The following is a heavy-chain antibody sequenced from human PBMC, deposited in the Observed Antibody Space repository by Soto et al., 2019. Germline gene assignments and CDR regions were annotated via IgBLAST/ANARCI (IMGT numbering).Heavy chain of an antibody. CDR3: ARGHTIVVVPAAIPGRFDP. D-gene: IGHD2-2*01. J-gene: IGHJ5*02. Sequence: SETLSLTCTVSGGSISSSTYYWGWIRQPPGQGLEWIGSIYYSGTTYYKPSLKSRVTISVDTSKNQFSLKLSSVTAADTAVYYCARGHTIVVVPAAIPGRFDPWGQGTLVTVSS. CDR1: GGSISSSTYY. CDR2: IYYSGTT. V-gene: IGHV4-39*07.